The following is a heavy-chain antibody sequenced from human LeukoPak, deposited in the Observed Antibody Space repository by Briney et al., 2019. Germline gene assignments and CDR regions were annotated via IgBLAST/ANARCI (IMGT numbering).Heavy chain of an antibody. CDR2: TYYRSKWYN. V-gene: IGHV6-1*01. J-gene: IGHJ6*03. CDR1: GGSVSSNSVA. Sequence: SQTLSLTCAISGGSVSSNSVAWNWVRLSPSRGLEWLGRTYYRSKWYNDYALSVKSRITINPDTSKNQFSLHLNSVTPEDTAVYYCARAEGYMDVWGKGITVTVSS. CDR3: ARAEGYMDV.